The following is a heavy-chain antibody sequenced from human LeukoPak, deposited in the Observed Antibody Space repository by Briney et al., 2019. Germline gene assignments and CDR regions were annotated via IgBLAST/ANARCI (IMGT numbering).Heavy chain of an antibody. J-gene: IGHJ3*02. D-gene: IGHD1-14*01. Sequence: ASVKVSCKASGYTFTGYYMHWVRQAPGQGLEWMGWINPNSGGTNYAQKFQGRVTMTRDTSISTAYLEMSRLRSDDTAVYYCARSKNRVLDAFDIWGQGTMVTVSS. V-gene: IGHV1-2*02. CDR2: INPNSGGT. CDR3: ARSKNRVLDAFDI. CDR1: GYTFTGYY.